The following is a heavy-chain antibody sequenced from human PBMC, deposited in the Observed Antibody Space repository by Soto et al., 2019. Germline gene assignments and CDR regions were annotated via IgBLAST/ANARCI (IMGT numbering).Heavy chain of an antibody. CDR1: GDGFSLHW. CDR3: AGARDCSGGSCSYYYGMDV. Sequence: ESLTISFRSSGDGFSLHWVAWLRQMPGKGLEWVGIIYPGNSNTMYSPSFQGHVTISADKSISTAYLQWSSLKASDTAMYYCAGARDCSGGSCSYYYGMDVWGQGTTVTVSS. V-gene: IGHV5-51*01. J-gene: IGHJ6*02. D-gene: IGHD2-15*01. CDR2: IYPGNSNT.